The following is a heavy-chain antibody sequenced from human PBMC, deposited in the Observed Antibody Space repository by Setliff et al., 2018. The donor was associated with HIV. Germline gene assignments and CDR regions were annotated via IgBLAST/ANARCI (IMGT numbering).Heavy chain of an antibody. CDR3: AKDYSSGWFDY. Sequence: GGSLRLSCAASGFTFSSHTMSWVRQAPGKGLEWVSSLSGHTMTTYYAGSVKGRSTISRDVSNNTLYFQMNSLRAEDTAVYYCAKDYSSGWFDYWGQGTLVTVSS. V-gene: IGHV3-23*01. J-gene: IGHJ4*02. CDR1: GFTFSSHT. D-gene: IGHD6-19*01. CDR2: LSGHTMTT.